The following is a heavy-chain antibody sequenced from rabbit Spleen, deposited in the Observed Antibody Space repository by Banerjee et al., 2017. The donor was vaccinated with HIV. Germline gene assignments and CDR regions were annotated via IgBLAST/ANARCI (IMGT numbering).Heavy chain of an antibody. Sequence: VQPGGSLKLTCKASGFTLSSNYWICWVRQAPGKGLEWIGCINTGSGSAYYASWAKGRFTGSKTSSTTVDLKMTSLTGADMATYFCARERKSGYAGYGYHLWGQGTLVTVS. J-gene: IGHJ6*01. CDR3: ARERKSGYAGYGYHL. CDR2: INTGSGSA. D-gene: IGHD7-1*01. V-gene: IGHV1S45*01. CDR1: GFTLSSNYW.